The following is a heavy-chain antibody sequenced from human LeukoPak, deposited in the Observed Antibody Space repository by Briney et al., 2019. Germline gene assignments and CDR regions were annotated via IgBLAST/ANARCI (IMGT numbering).Heavy chain of an antibody. Sequence: SETLSLTCTVSGGSIRSSNYYWGWIRQPPGKGLEWIGTLYYSGSTYYNPSLKSRVTISVDTSKNQFSLKLSSVTAADTAVYYCARESHHSDSSGYYDGNYFDYWGQGTLVTVSS. CDR3: ARESHHSDSSGYYDGNYFDY. V-gene: IGHV4-39*07. J-gene: IGHJ4*02. D-gene: IGHD3-22*01. CDR2: LYYSGST. CDR1: GGSIRSSNYY.